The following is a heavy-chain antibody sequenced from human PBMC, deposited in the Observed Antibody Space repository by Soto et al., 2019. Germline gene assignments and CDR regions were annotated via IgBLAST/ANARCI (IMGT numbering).Heavy chain of an antibody. CDR1: GFTFSSYG. Sequence: QVQLVESGGGVVQPGRSLRLSCAASGFTFSSYGMHWVRQAPGKGLEWVAVIWYDGSNKYYADSVKGRFTIPRDNSKNTLYLQMNSLRAEDTAVYYCARATPGRYYYGMDVWGQGTTVTVSS. CDR2: IWYDGSNK. CDR3: ARATPGRYYYGMDV. V-gene: IGHV3-33*01. J-gene: IGHJ6*02. D-gene: IGHD2-15*01.